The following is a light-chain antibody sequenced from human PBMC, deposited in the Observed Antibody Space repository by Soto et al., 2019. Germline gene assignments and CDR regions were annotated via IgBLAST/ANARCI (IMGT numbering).Light chain of an antibody. CDR1: SSDVGGYNY. CDR3: SSYTSSSAYV. J-gene: IGLJ1*01. Sequence: QSALTQPASVSGSPGQSITISCTGTSSDVGGYNYVSWYQQYLGRAPKLMIYDVTYRPSGVSNRFSGSKSGNTASLTISGLQAEDEADYYCSSYTSSSAYVFGTGTKVNVL. CDR2: DVT. V-gene: IGLV2-14*03.